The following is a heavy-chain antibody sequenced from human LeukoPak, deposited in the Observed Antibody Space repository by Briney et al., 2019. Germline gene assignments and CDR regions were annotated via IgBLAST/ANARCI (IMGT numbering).Heavy chain of an antibody. CDR3: ARGNPLDSGYDYGIDY. D-gene: IGHD5-12*01. CDR2: INHSGST. V-gene: IGHV4-34*01. Sequence: SETLSLTCAVYGGSFSGYYWSWIRQPPGKGLEWTGEINHSGSTNYNPSLKSRVTISVDTSKNQFSLKLSSVTAADTAVYYCARGNPLDSGYDYGIDYWGQGTLVTVSS. J-gene: IGHJ4*02. CDR1: GGSFSGYY.